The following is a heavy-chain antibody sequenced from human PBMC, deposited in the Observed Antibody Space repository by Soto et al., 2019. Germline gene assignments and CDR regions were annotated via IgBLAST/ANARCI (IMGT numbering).Heavy chain of an antibody. Sequence: EVQLVQSGAEVKKPGESLKISCKGSGYSFALYWIGWVRQMPGKDLEWMGIIYPSGSDVRYSPSFQGQVTMSADKSISTVYLQWNSLKASDTAMYYCARIIADWYFDLWGRGTLVTVSS. D-gene: IGHD3-16*02. V-gene: IGHV5-51*01. CDR2: IYPSGSDV. CDR1: GYSFALYW. CDR3: ARIIADWYFDL. J-gene: IGHJ2*01.